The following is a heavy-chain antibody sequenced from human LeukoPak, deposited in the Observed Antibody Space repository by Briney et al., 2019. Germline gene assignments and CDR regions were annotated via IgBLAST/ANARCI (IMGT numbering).Heavy chain of an antibody. J-gene: IGHJ4*02. Sequence: PGGSLRLSCAASGFTFSSYAMSWVRQAPGKGLEWVSAISGSGGSTYYADSVKGRFTISRDNSKNTLYLQMNSLRAEDTAVYYCAKDRIVFRLLEWLFHDYWGQGTLVTVSS. CDR1: GFTFSSYA. D-gene: IGHD3-3*01. CDR2: ISGSGGST. CDR3: AKDRIVFRLLEWLFHDY. V-gene: IGHV3-23*01.